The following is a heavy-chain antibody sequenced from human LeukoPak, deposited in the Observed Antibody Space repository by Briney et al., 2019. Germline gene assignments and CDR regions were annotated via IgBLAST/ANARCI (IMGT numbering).Heavy chain of an antibody. D-gene: IGHD2-15*01. V-gene: IGHV4-59*01. Sequence: SETLSLTCTVSGGSISSYYWSWIRQPPGKGLEWIGYIYYSGSTNYNPSLRSRVTISVDTSKNQFSLKLSSVTAADTAVYYCARSRYCSGGSCYHDAFDIWGQGRMVTVSS. CDR3: ARSRYCSGGSCYHDAFDI. J-gene: IGHJ3*02. CDR1: GGSISSYY. CDR2: IYYSGST.